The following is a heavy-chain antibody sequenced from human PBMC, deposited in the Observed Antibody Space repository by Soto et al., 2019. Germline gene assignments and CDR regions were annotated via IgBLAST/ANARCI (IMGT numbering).Heavy chain of an antibody. D-gene: IGHD6-6*01. CDR3: AKRSSSSTFDY. Sequence: EVQLLESGGGLVQPGESLRLSCAASGFTFSSYAMSWVRQAPGKGLEWVSVISGSDDSTYYADSVKGRFTISRDNSKNTLYLQMNSLRAEDTAVSYCAKRSSSSTFDYWGQGTLVTVSS. CDR1: GFTFSSYA. J-gene: IGHJ4*02. V-gene: IGHV3-23*01. CDR2: ISGSDDST.